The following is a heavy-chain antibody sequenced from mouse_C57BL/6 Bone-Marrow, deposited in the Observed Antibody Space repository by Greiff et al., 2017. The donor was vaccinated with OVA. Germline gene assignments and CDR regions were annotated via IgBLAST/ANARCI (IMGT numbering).Heavy chain of an antibody. CDR3: ASQLGQGFDY. Sequence: VMLVESGPGLVSPSQSLSITCTVSGFSLTSYAISWVRQPPGKGLEWLGVIWTGGGTNYNSANNTRLSISKDNSKSLGFLKMNSLQTEDTARYYCASQLGQGFDYWGQGTTLTVSS. CDR1: GFSLTSYA. D-gene: IGHD4-1*02. CDR2: IWTGGGT. V-gene: IGHV2-9-1*01. J-gene: IGHJ2*01.